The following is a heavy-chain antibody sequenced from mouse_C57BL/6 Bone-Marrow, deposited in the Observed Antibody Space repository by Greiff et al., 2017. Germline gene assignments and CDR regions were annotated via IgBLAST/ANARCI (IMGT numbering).Heavy chain of an antibody. CDR1: GFTFSDYG. J-gene: IGHJ3*01. CDR2: ISSGSSTI. D-gene: IGHD1-1*01. V-gene: IGHV5-17*01. Sequence: EVQLVESGGGLVKPGGSLKLSCAASGFTFSDYGMHWVRQAPEKGLEWVAYISSGSSTIYYADTVKGRFTISRDNAKNTLFLQMTSLRSEDTAMYYCARRDYYGSSYAWFAYWGQGTLVTVSA. CDR3: ARRDYYGSSYAWFAY.